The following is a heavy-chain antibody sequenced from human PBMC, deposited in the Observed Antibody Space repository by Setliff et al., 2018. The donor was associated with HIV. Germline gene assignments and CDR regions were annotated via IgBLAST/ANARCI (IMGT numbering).Heavy chain of an antibody. J-gene: IGHJ3*02. CDR1: GGSIRSDSYY. V-gene: IGHV4-61*02. Sequence: PSETLSLTCTVSGGSIRSDSYYWTWIRQPAGEGLEWIGRIYSSGNTNYNPSLESRVTISVDMSKNQFSLKLSSVTAADTAVYYCAKVLVFGIDVFDIWGQGTTVTVSS. CDR2: IYSSGNT. D-gene: IGHD3-10*02. CDR3: AKVLVFGIDVFDI.